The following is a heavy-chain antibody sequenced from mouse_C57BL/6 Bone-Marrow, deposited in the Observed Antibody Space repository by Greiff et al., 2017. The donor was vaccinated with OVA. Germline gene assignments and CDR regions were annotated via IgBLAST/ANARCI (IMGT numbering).Heavy chain of an antibody. D-gene: IGHD2-2*01. J-gene: IGHJ2*01. CDR2: IYPGSGNI. V-gene: IGHV1-76*01. Sequence: QVQLQQSGAELVRPGASVKLSCKASGYTFTDYYISWVKQRPGQGLEWIARIYPGSGNISYNEKFKGKATLTAEKSSSTAYMQLSSLTSDVSAVYFCARSERLRDYFDYWGQGTTLTVSS. CDR3: ARSERLRDYFDY. CDR1: GYTFTDYY.